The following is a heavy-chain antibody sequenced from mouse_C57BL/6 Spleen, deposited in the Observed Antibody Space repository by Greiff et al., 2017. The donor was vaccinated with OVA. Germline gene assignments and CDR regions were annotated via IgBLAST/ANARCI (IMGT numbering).Heavy chain of an antibody. D-gene: IGHD3-2*02. Sequence: VQLQQSGAELVRPGASVKLSCTASGFNIKDDYMHWVKQRPEQGLEWIGWIDPENGDTEYASKFQGKATITADTSSNTAYLQLSSLTSEDSAVYYSTTPTAQAGFAYWGQGTLVTVSA. CDR2: IDPENGDT. CDR3: TTPTAQAGFAY. J-gene: IGHJ3*01. V-gene: IGHV14-4*01. CDR1: GFNIKDDY.